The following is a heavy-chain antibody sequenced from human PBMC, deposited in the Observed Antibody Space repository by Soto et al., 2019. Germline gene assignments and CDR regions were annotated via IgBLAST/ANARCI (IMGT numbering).Heavy chain of an antibody. CDR1: GGSISSSSYY. J-gene: IGHJ5*02. CDR3: ARGGGIVVVPAAIELSDWFDP. Sequence: PSETLSLTCTVSGGSISSSSYYWGWIRQPPGKGLEWIGYIYYSGSTNYNPSLKSRVTISVDTSKNQFSLKLSSVTAADTVVYYCARGGGIVVVPAAIELSDWFDPWGQGTLVTV. V-gene: IGHV4-61*05. CDR2: IYYSGST. D-gene: IGHD2-2*01.